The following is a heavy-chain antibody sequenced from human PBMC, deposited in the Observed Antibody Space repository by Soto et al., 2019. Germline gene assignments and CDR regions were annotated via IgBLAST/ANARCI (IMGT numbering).Heavy chain of an antibody. CDR2: ISKSDYT. V-gene: IGHV3-21*01. CDR3: AREDSIIIPAVSDF. Sequence: TGGSLRLSCTVSGFAFNNYGISWVRQAPGKGLEWVSSISKSDYTYYSDSVTGRFTISRDNAKNSVSLQMNTLRVEDTAVYYCAREDSIIIPAVSDFWGQGTLVTVSS. CDR1: GFAFNNYG. D-gene: IGHD2-2*01. J-gene: IGHJ4*02.